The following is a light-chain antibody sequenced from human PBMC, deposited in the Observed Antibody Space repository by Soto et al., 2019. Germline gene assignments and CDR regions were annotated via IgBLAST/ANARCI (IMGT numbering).Light chain of an antibody. CDR3: QQFGGSPPRFT. Sequence: IVLTQSPGTLSLSPGERATLTCRASQTITSFYLAWYQQKPGQAPRLLIYGTSTRATGIPDRFSGSGSGTDFTRTIRKLEPEDFAVYYCQQFGGSPPRFTFGPGTKVEVK. V-gene: IGKV3-20*01. J-gene: IGKJ3*01. CDR1: QTITSFY. CDR2: GTS.